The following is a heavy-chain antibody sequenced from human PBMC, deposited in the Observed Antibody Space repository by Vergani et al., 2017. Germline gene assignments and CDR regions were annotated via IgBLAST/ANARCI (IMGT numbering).Heavy chain of an antibody. J-gene: IGHJ6*02. D-gene: IGHD1-26*01. CDR2: VDPEDGET. V-gene: IGHV1-69-2*01. CDR3: ARVRWDDYYYGMDV. Sequence: EVQLVQSGAEVKKPGATMKISCKVSGYTFTDHYMHWVKQAPGKGLEWMGLVDPEDGETIYAEKFKGRVTIAADTSTDTAYMELSRLRSDDTAVYYCARVRWDDYYYGMDVWGQGTTVTVSS. CDR1: GYTFTDHY.